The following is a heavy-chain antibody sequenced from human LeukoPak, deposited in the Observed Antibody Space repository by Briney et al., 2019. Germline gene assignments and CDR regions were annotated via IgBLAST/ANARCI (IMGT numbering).Heavy chain of an antibody. D-gene: IGHD2-15*01. Sequence: QAGGSLRLSCAASGFTFSSYAMSWVRQAPGKGLEWVSAISGSGGSTYYADSVKGRFTISRDNSKNTLYLQMNSLRAEDTAVYYCAKDCSGGSCYAHWGQGTLVTVSS. J-gene: IGHJ4*02. V-gene: IGHV3-23*01. CDR3: AKDCSGGSCYAH. CDR1: GFTFSSYA. CDR2: ISGSGGST.